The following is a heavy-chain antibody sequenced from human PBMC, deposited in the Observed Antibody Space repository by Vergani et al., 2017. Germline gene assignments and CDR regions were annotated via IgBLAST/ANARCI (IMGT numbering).Heavy chain of an antibody. D-gene: IGHD2-2*02. CDR1: GGTFSSYA. J-gene: IGHJ5*02. CDR3: ARDPPRPYCSSTSCYSSGWFDP. V-gene: IGHV1-69*06. CDR2: IIPIFGTA. Sequence: QVQLVQSGAEVKKPGSSVKVSCKASGGTFSSYAISWVRQAPGQGLEWMGGIIPIFGTANYAQKFQGRVTITADKSTSTAYMELSSLRSEDTAVYYCARDPPRPYCSSTSCYSSGWFDPWGQGTLVTVSS.